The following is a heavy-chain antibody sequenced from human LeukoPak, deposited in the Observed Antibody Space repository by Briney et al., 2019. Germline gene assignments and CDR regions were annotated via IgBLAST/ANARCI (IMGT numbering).Heavy chain of an antibody. V-gene: IGHV1-46*01. CDR3: ARTYFSDTTGYRHLDF. CDR2: INPSDGKT. Sequence: ASVKVSCKASGYTLTTYYMNWVRQAPGQGLEWLRIINPSDGKTTYAQKFQGRVTMTSNSSTSRVYMDLSSLRSEDTAVYYCARTYFSDTTGYRHLDFWGQGSLVTVSS. CDR1: GYTLTTYY. J-gene: IGHJ4*02. D-gene: IGHD1-1*01.